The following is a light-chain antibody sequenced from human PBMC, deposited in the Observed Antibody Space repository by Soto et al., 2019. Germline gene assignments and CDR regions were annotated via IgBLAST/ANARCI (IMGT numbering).Light chain of an antibody. CDR1: SGDVGGYNY. Sequence: QSVLTQPASVSGSPGQSIAISCTGTSGDVGGYNYVSWYQHHPGEAPKLMIYDVTNRPSGVSNRFSGSKSGNTASLTISGLQTEDEADYYCSSYTSSSTRVFGTGTKVTVL. CDR3: SSYTSSSTRV. J-gene: IGLJ1*01. CDR2: DVT. V-gene: IGLV2-14*03.